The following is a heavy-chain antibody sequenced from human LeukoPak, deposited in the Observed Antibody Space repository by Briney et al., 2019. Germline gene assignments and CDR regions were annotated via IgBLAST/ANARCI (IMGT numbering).Heavy chain of an antibody. J-gene: IGHJ6*03. V-gene: IGHV3-33*01. CDR2: IWYDGSNK. CDR3: ARAGGLGIQNYYYYMDV. D-gene: IGHD7-27*01. CDR1: GFTFSSYG. Sequence: GRSLRLSCAASGFTFSSYGMHWVRQAPGKGLEWVAVIWYDGSNKYYADSVKGRFTISRDNAKNTLYLQMNSLRAEDTAVYYCARAGGLGIQNYYYYMDVWGKGTTVTVSS.